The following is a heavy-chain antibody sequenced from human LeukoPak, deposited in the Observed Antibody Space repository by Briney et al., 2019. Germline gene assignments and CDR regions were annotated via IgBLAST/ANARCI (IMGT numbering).Heavy chain of an antibody. D-gene: IGHD1-26*01. CDR1: GFTFSTSW. J-gene: IGHJ4*02. V-gene: IGHV3-7*01. Sequence: PGGSLRLSCVASGFTFSTSWVTWVRQAPGKGLEWVANIDKHGGGKSYVDSVKGRFAISRNYASNSVFLQMNSLRAEDTSVYYCARDAGWGYYDLWGQGTPVTVSS. CDR3: ARDAGWGYYDL. CDR2: IDKHGGGK.